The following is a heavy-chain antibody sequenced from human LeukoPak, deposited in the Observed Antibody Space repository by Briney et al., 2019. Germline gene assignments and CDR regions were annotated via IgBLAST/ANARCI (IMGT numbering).Heavy chain of an antibody. J-gene: IGHJ4*02. CDR2: ISAYNGNT. CDR3: ARGSQLLWFGDFDY. Sequence: ASVKVSCKASGGTFSSYAISWVRQAPGQGLEWMGWISAYNGNTNYAQKLQGRVTMTTDTSTSTAYMELRSLRSDDTAVYYCARGSQLLWFGDFDYWGQGTLVTVSS. V-gene: IGHV1-18*01. CDR1: GGTFSSYA. D-gene: IGHD3-10*01.